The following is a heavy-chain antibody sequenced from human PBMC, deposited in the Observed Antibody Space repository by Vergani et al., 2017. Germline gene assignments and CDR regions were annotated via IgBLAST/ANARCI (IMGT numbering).Heavy chain of an antibody. V-gene: IGHV5-51*01. D-gene: IGHD2-15*01. J-gene: IGHJ6*03. CDR2: IYPGDSDT. CDR3: ARHSXYCSGGSCYSNVQGYYYYMDV. CDR1: GYSFTSYW. Sequence: EVQLVQSGAEVKKPGESLKISCKGSGYSFTSYWIGWVRQMPGKGLEWMGIIYPGDSDTRYSPSFQGQVTIAADKSISTAYLQWSSLKASDTAMYYCARHSXYCSGGSCYSNVQGYYYYMDVWGKGTTVTVSS.